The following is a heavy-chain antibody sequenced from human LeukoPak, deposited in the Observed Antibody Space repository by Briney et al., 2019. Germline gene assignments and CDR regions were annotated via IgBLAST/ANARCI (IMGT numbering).Heavy chain of an antibody. CDR3: AITGYYYYYGMDV. J-gene: IGHJ6*04. Sequence: PGGSLRLSCAASGFTFSSYAMSWVRQAPGKGLEWVSAISGSGGSTYYADSVKGRFTISRDNSKNMLYLQMNSLRAEDTAVYYCAITGYYYYYGMDVWGKGTTVTVSS. V-gene: IGHV3-23*01. CDR1: GFTFSSYA. CDR2: ISGSGGST.